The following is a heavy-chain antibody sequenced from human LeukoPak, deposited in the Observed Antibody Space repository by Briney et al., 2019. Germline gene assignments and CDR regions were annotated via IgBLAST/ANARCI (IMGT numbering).Heavy chain of an antibody. J-gene: IGHJ4*02. CDR2: ISGSGGST. V-gene: IGHV3-23*01. D-gene: IGHD6-13*01. CDR3: ARGSSSWDRFDY. CDR1: GYTFSSYA. Sequence: GGSLRLSCAASGYTFSSYAMSWVRQAPGKGLEWVSAISGSGGSTYYADSVKGPFTISRDNSKNTLYLQMNSLRAEDTAVYYCARGSSSWDRFDYWGQGTLVTVSS.